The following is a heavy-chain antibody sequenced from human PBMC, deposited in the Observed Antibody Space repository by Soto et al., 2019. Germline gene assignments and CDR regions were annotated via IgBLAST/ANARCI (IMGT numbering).Heavy chain of an antibody. D-gene: IGHD6-19*01. CDR2: ISGSGGST. CDR3: AKDPRNIAVAGTFDY. CDR1: GFTFSSYA. V-gene: IGHV3-23*01. Sequence: GSLRLSCAASGFTFSSYAMSWVRQAPGKGLEWVSAISGSGGSTYHADSVKGRFTISRDNSKNTLYLQMNRLRAEDTAVYYCAKDPRNIAVAGTFDYWGQGTLVTVSS. J-gene: IGHJ4*02.